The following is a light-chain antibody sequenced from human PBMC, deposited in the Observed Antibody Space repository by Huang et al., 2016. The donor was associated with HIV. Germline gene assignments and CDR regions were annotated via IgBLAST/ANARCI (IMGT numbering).Light chain of an antibody. CDR3: QQTYSSPPWT. CDR2: AAS. J-gene: IGKJ1*01. Sequence: DIQMTQSPSSLSASVGDRVTITCRASQTITNYLNWYLQIPGKAPKLLIDAASGLQSGVPSRFSGSGSGTNFTLTIRSLQPEDFATYYCQQTYSSPPWTFGQGTKVEIK. CDR1: QTITNY. V-gene: IGKV1-39*01.